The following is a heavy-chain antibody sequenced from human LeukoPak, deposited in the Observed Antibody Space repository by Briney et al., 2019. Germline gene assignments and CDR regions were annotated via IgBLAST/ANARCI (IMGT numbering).Heavy chain of an antibody. J-gene: IGHJ2*01. CDR2: IDWDEDQ. Sequence: SGPTLVNPTQTLTLTCTFSGFSLKTSGMCVSWIRQPPGKALEWLARIDWDEDQYYNPSLRTRLTISKDRSKDLVVLTMTNMDPADTATYYCARSASDWYFDFWAVAPWSLSPQ. CDR1: GFSLKTSGMC. CDR3: ARSASDWYFDF. V-gene: IGHV2-70*11.